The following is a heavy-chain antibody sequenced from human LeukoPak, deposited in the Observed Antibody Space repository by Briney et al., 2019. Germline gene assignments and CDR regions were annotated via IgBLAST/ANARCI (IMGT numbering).Heavy chain of an antibody. D-gene: IGHD3-10*01. V-gene: IGHV4-31*03. CDR2: IYYSGST. CDR1: GGSISSGGYY. CDR3: AREWFGAPFDP. J-gene: IGHJ5*02. Sequence: SQTLSLTCTVSGGSISSGGYYWSWIRQHPGKGLEWIGYIYYSGSTYYNPSLKSRATISVDTSKNQFSLKLSSVTAADTAVYYCAREWFGAPFDPWGQGTLVTVSS.